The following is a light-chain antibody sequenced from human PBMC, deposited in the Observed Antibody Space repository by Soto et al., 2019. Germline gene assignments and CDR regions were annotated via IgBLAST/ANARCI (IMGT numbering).Light chain of an antibody. Sequence: QSALTQPASVSGSPGQSITISCSGSSSDVGGFNYVSWYQHYPGEAPKLIIFEASKRPSGVSNRFSGSKSGDTASLTISGLQAEDEADYYCSSYTSTTTPGVFGGGTKLTVL. CDR3: SSYTSTTTPGV. CDR2: EAS. CDR1: SSDVGGFNY. V-gene: IGLV2-14*01. J-gene: IGLJ3*02.